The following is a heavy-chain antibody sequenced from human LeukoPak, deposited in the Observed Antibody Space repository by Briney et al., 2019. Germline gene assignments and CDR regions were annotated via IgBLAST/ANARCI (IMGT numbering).Heavy chain of an antibody. CDR1: GGSLSGYY. CDR2: INHSGST. V-gene: IGHV4-34*01. D-gene: IGHD1-26*01. Sequence: PSETLSLTCAVYGGSLSGYYWSWIRQPPGKGLEWIGEINHSGSTNYNPSLKSRVTISVDTSKNQFSLKLSSVTAADTAVYYCAGKSIVGATSAGFDFDYWGQGTLVTVSS. J-gene: IGHJ4*02. CDR3: AGKSIVGATSAGFDFDY.